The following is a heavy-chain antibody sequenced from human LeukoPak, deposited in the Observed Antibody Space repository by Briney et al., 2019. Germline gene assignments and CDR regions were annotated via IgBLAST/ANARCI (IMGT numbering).Heavy chain of an antibody. Sequence: GGSLRLSCAASGFTFSSYGMHWVRQAPGKGLEWVAVISYDGSNKYYADSVKGRFTISRDNSKNTLYLQMNSLRAEDTAVYYCAKLVVTTHGGGDYWGQGTLVTVSS. J-gene: IGHJ4*02. D-gene: IGHD2-21*02. V-gene: IGHV3-30*18. CDR3: AKLVVTTHGGGDY. CDR1: GFTFSSYG. CDR2: ISYDGSNK.